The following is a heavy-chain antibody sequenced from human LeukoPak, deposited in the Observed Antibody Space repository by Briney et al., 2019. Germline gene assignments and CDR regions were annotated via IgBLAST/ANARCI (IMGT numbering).Heavy chain of an antibody. D-gene: IGHD3-22*01. CDR1: GFTFSRYS. J-gene: IGHJ5*02. CDR3: ARGSSITMIVVVKVNWFDP. CDR2: MTSSSTI. Sequence: GGSLRLSRAASGFTFSRYSMNWVRQAPGKGLEWVSYMTSSSTIYYGDSVKGRFTISRDNAKNSLYLQMNSLRAEDTAVYYCARGSSITMIVVVKVNWFDPWGQGTLVTVSS. V-gene: IGHV3-48*01.